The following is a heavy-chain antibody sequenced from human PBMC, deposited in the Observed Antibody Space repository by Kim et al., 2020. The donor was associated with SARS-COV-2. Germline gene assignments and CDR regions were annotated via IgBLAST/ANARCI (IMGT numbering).Heavy chain of an antibody. J-gene: IGHJ4*02. CDR2: IYSSGST. V-gene: IGHV4-59*01. CDR3: ARGNYAYAY. CDR1: GGSLSSYN. Sequence: SETLSLTCTVSGGSLSSYNWNWIRQPPGRGLEWIGYIYSSGSTNYNPSLKSRVTISVDTSKNQFSLKLTSVTAADTAVHYCARGNYAYAYWGQGSLVTVSS. D-gene: IGHD1-7*01.